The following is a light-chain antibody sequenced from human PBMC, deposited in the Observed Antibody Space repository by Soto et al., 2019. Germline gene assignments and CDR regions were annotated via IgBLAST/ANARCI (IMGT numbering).Light chain of an antibody. CDR2: GAS. CDR1: QSVSSNY. J-gene: IGKJ4*01. V-gene: IGKV3-20*01. CDR3: QRYGTSLTRT. Sequence: IVLTRSPGTLTLSPGDRATLSCRASQSVSSNYLAWYQQKPGQAPRLLIYGASSRATGIPDRFIGSGSGTDFTLTISRLEPEDFAVYYCQRYGTSLTRTIGGGTKVDI.